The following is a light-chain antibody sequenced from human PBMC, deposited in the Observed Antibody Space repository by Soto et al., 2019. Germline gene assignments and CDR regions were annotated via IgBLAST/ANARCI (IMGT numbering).Light chain of an antibody. V-gene: IGLV2-11*01. CDR3: CSYAGSYTFFV. CDR2: DVS. J-gene: IGLJ1*01. Sequence: QSVLTQPRSVSGSPGQSVTISCTGTSSDVGGYNYASWYQQHPGKAPKLMIYDVSKRPSGVPDRFSGSKSGNTASLTISGLQPEDEADYDCCSYAGSYTFFVFGTGTKVTVL. CDR1: SSDVGGYNY.